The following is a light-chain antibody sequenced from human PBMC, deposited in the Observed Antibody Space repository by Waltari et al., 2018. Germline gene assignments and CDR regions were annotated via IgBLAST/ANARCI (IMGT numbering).Light chain of an antibody. CDR3: ASWDDNLNGPV. Sequence: QSVLTQPPSASGTPGQRVTISCSGSSSNIGSTTVNWYQHLPGTAPKLLIYSNNRRPSGVPDQFSGAKSGTSASLAISGLQSEDESDYFCASWDDNLNGPVFGGGTKLTVL. J-gene: IGLJ2*01. CDR1: SSNIGSTT. CDR2: SNN. V-gene: IGLV1-44*01.